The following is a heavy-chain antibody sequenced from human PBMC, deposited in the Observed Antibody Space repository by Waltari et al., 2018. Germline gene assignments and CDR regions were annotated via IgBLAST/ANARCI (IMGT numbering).Heavy chain of an antibody. CDR1: GYTFTSSY. Sequence: QVQLVQSGAEVEKPGASVKVSCKASGYTFTSSYVHWVRQAPGQGLAWMGVINPNDGTTSYAQKCQGRVTITADESTSTAYMELSSLRSEDTAVYYCARRGRGLANSTPQRYFDYWGQGTLVTVSS. D-gene: IGHD6-19*01. V-gene: IGHV1-46*01. J-gene: IGHJ4*02. CDR3: ARRGRGLANSTPQRYFDY. CDR2: INPNDGTT.